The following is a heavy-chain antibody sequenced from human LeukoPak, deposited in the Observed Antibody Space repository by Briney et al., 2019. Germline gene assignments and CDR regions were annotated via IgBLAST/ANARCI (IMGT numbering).Heavy chain of an antibody. CDR1: GFTFSSYA. CDR3: ARERRSGSYYNVPFDY. V-gene: IGHV3-23*01. J-gene: IGHJ4*02. D-gene: IGHD3-10*01. Sequence: GGSLRLSCAASGFTFSSYAMSWVRQAPGKGLEWVSAISGSGGSTYYADSVKGRFTISRDNSKNTLYLQMNSLRAEDTAVYYCARERRSGSYYNVPFDYWGQGTLVTVSS. CDR2: ISGSGGST.